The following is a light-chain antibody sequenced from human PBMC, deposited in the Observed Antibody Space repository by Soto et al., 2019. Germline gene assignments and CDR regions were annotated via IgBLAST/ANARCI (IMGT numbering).Light chain of an antibody. CDR1: RGLASSY. J-gene: IGKJ2*01. CDR3: QQYGSSPPYT. Sequence: DMVLTQSPGTLSLPPGERATLSCRASRGLASSYLGWYQQKPGQPPRLLLYAASKRATGIPDRFSGSGSGTDFTLTINRLEPEDSAVYYCQQYGSSPPYTFGQGTKVEI. CDR2: AAS. V-gene: IGKV3-20*01.